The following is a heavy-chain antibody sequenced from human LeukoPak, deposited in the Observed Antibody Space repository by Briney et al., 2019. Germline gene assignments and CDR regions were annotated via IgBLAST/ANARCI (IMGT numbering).Heavy chain of an antibody. J-gene: IGHJ5*02. CDR1: GSTFTDYY. D-gene: IGHD1-26*01. V-gene: IGHV1-2*02. Sequence: ASVKVSCKASGSTFTDYYLHWGRQAPGQGLEWMGWINPASGGTNSAQKFQGRVTMTRDTSTSTAFMELSRLRSDDTAMYYCARVGASRRRAHWECFDPWGQGTLVTVSS. CDR2: INPASGGT. CDR3: ARVGASRRRAHWECFDP.